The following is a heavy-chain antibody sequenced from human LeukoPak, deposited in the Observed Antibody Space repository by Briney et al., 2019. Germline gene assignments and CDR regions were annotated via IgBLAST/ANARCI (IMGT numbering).Heavy chain of an antibody. CDR1: GFTFSSYW. CDR3: AKDLDGDFWSGSNWFDP. V-gene: IGHV3-74*01. CDR2: INSDGSST. D-gene: IGHD3-3*01. J-gene: IGHJ5*02. Sequence: PGGSLRLSCAASGFTFSSYWMHWVRQAPGKGLVWVSRINSDGSSTSYADSVKGRFTISRDNAKNTLYLQMNSLRAEDTAVYYCAKDLDGDFWSGSNWFDPWGQGTLVTVSS.